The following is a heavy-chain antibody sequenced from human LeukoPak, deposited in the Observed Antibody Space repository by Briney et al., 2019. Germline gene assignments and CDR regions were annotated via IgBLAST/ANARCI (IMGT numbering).Heavy chain of an antibody. V-gene: IGHV4-59*11. CDR3: ARVPRQYYYYYGMDV. Sequence: SETLSLTCAVSGDSFSSHYWTWIRQPPGRGLEWIGYISYIGTTNYNPSLKSRVTISIDTSKNQFSLKLSSVTTADTAVYYCARVPRQYYYYYGMDVWGQGTTVTVSS. J-gene: IGHJ6*02. CDR2: ISYIGTT. CDR1: GDSFSSHY.